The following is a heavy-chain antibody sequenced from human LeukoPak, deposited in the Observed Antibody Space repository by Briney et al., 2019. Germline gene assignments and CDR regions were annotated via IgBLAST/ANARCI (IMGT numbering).Heavy chain of an antibody. V-gene: IGHV4-34*01. CDR2: INHSGST. J-gene: IGHJ4*02. Sequence: SETLSLTCAVYGGSFSGYYWSWIRQPPGKGLEWIGEINHSGSTYYNPSLKSRVTISVDTSKNQFSLKLSSVTAADTAVYYCARRMRGTDYWGQGTLVTVSS. CDR1: GGSFSGYY. CDR3: ARRMRGTDY.